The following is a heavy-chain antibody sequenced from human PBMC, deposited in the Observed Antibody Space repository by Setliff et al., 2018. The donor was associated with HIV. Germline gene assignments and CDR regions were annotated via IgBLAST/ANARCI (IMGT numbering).Heavy chain of an antibody. D-gene: IGHD6-13*01. J-gene: IGHJ6*03. CDR1: GGTFSSYA. CDR3: ARVAYASLSSSWYLLDYYYYLDV. V-gene: IGHV1-69*04. CDR2: IIPILDIA. Sequence: GASVKVSCKASGGTFSSYAISWVRQAPGQGLELMGTIIPILDIANYAQKLQGRITVTTDTSTNTAYMELRTLRSDDTAVYYCARVAYASLSSSWYLLDYYYYLDVWGKGTTVTVSS.